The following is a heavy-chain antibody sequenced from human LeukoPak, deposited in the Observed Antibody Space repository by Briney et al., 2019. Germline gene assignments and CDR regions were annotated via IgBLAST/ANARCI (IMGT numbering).Heavy chain of an antibody. V-gene: IGHV7-4-1*02. D-gene: IGHD5-18*01. CDR1: GYTFTSYA. CDR2: INTNPGNP. Sequence: ASVKVSCKASGYTFTSYAMNWVRQAPGQGLEWMGWINTNPGNPTYAQGFTGRFVFSLDTSVSTAYLQISSLKAEDTAVYYCARVGLGVMQLWLIDYWGQGTLVTVSP. J-gene: IGHJ4*02. CDR3: ARVGLGVMQLWLIDY.